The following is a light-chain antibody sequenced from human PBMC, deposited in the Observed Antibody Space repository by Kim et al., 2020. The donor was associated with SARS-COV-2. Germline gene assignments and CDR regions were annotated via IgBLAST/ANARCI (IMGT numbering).Light chain of an antibody. CDR3: SSYTGSSTWV. Sequence: GPSTTLSCTGTSSYVGGYNYVSWYQQHPCKAPKLMIYDVSKRPSGVSTRFSGTKSGNTASLTISGLQAEDEADYYCSSYTGSSTWVFGGGTQLTVL. V-gene: IGLV2-14*04. CDR2: DVS. J-gene: IGLJ3*02. CDR1: SSYVGGYNY.